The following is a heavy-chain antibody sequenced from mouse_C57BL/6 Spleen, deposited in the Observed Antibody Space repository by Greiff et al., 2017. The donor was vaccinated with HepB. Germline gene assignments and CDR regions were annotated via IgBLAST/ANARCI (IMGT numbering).Heavy chain of an antibody. Sequence: QVHVKQSGPGLVQPSQRLSITCTVSGFSLTSYGVHWVRQSPGKGLEWLGVIWSGGSTDYNAAFISRLSISKDNSKSQVFFKMNSLQADDTAIYYCARNSGNYRYYAMDYWGQGTSVTVSS. J-gene: IGHJ4*01. CDR3: ARNSGNYRYYAMDY. V-gene: IGHV2-2*01. D-gene: IGHD2-1*01. CDR2: IWSGGST. CDR1: GFSLTSYG.